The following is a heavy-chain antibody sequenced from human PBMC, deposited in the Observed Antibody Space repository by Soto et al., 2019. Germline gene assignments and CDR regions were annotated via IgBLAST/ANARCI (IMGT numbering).Heavy chain of an antibody. CDR3: ATGRVIEGQYGLDV. Sequence: QVQLVQSGAEVKKPGASVKVSCKVSGYTLTELVMHWVRQAPGKGFEWMGGFDADAGETIYPQEFQGRLTMTEDTSTDTAFMELSSLTSEDTAVYYCATGRVIEGQYGLDVWGQGTSVNVSS. V-gene: IGHV1-24*01. CDR2: FDADAGET. J-gene: IGHJ6*02. D-gene: IGHD4-4*01. CDR1: GYTLTELV.